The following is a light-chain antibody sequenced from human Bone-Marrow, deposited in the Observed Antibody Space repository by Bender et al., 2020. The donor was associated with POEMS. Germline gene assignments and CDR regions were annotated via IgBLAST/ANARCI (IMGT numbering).Light chain of an antibody. Sequence: QSAVTQPASVSGSPGQSITISCAGVGGLLVSWFQHHPSKAPKLMIYEGDKRPSGVSDRFSGSMSGKTASLTISGLQAEDEADYYCAAWDDSLSVLFGGGTKLTVL. CDR2: EGD. CDR1: GGLL. J-gene: IGLJ2*01. V-gene: IGLV2-23*01. CDR3: AAWDDSLSVL.